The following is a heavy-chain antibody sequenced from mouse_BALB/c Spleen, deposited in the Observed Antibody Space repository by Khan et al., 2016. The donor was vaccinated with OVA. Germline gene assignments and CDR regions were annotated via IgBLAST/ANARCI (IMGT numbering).Heavy chain of an antibody. CDR3: ARMYGWDLDY. CDR1: GYSITSDYA. CDR2: ISYSGTT. Sequence: QLEESGPGLVKPSQSLSLTCTVTGYSITSDYAWNWIRQFPGNRLEWMGFISYSGTTNYNPSLKSRISVTRDTSKNHFFLLLNSVTTEDTATYYCARMYGWDLDYWGQGTTLTVSS. D-gene: IGHD2-10*02. V-gene: IGHV3-2*02. J-gene: IGHJ2*01.